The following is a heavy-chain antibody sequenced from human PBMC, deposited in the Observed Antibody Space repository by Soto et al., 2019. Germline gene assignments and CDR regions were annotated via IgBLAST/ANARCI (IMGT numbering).Heavy chain of an antibody. CDR3: ANARHHTNVADCFDF. CDR2: ISVSGGST. Sequence: GNGLDWVSVISVSGGSTYYADSVKGRFTISRDNPKNTLYLQKNSLRAEDTAVYYFANARHHTNVADCFDFWGQGPLVTVSS. V-gene: IGHV3-23*01. J-gene: IGHJ5*01. D-gene: IGHD2-15*01.